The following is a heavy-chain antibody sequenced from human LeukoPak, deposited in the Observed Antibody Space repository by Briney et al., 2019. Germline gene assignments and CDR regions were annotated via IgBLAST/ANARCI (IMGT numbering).Heavy chain of an antibody. D-gene: IGHD3-16*01. Sequence: GSLRLSCAASGFTFSIYSMNWVRQAPGKGLEWVSSISSSSSYIYYADSVKGRFTISRDNAKNSLYLQMNSLRAEDTAVYYCARGGGLDAFDIWGQGTMVTVSS. CDR3: ARGGGLDAFDI. CDR2: ISSSSSYI. CDR1: GFTFSIYS. V-gene: IGHV3-21*01. J-gene: IGHJ3*02.